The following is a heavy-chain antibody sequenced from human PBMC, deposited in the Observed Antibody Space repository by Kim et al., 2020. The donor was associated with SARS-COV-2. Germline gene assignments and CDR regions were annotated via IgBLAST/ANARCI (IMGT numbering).Heavy chain of an antibody. V-gene: IGHV1-69*13. CDR1: GGTFSSYA. Sequence: SVKVSCKASGGTFSSYAISWVRQAPGQGLEWMGGIIPIFGTANYAQKFQGRVTITADESTSTAYMELSSLRSEDTAVYYCARTIWVVRGVINHLNYYYGMDVWGQGTTVTVSS. D-gene: IGHD3-10*01. CDR2: IIPIFGTA. J-gene: IGHJ6*02. CDR3: ARTIWVVRGVINHLNYYYGMDV.